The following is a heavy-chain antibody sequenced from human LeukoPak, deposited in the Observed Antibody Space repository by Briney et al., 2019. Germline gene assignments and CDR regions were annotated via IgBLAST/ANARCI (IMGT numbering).Heavy chain of an antibody. CDR2: ISSSSSYI. D-gene: IGHD1-26*01. CDR3: ARSSSNYLDS. V-gene: IGHV3-21*01. CDR1: GFTFSSNS. Sequence: KPGGSLRLSCAASGFTFSSNSMNWVRRAPGKGLEWVSSISSSSSYIYYADSVKGRFTISRDNAKNSLYLQMNSLRAEDTAVYYCARSSSNYLDSWGQGTLVTVSS. J-gene: IGHJ4*02.